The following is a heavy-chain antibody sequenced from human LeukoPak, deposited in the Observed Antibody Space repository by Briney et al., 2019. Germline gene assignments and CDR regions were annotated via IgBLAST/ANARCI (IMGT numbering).Heavy chain of an antibody. V-gene: IGHV3-23*01. Sequence: GGSLRLSCAASGFTLSSYAMSWVRQAPGEGLEWVSAISGSGGSTYYADSVKGRFTIPRDNSKNTLYLQMNSLRAEDTAVYYCAKAMVRGVIGGVDYWGQGTLVTVSS. CDR2: ISGSGGST. D-gene: IGHD3-10*01. CDR1: GFTLSSYA. J-gene: IGHJ4*02. CDR3: AKAMVRGVIGGVDY.